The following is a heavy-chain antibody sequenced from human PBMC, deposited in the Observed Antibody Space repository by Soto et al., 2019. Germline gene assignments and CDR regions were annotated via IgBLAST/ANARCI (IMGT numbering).Heavy chain of an antibody. CDR1: GFSLSASGVG. Sequence: QITLKESGPTLVKPTQTLTLTCTFSGFSLSASGVGVAWIRQPPGKALEWLALIFWNDDKFYTSSLRNRLTITKDTSKNQVILTLTNMEPEDAATYYCAHRDIGPAAPQIDSWGPGTLVTVSS. V-gene: IGHV2-5*01. D-gene: IGHD6-6*01. CDR3: AHRDIGPAAPQIDS. J-gene: IGHJ4*02. CDR2: IFWNDDK.